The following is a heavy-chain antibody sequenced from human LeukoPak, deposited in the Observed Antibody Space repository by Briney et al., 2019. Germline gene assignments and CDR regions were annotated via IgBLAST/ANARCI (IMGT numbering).Heavy chain of an antibody. CDR1: GDSISTTSYF. CDR3: ARVYSSTHNWFDT. J-gene: IGHJ5*02. Sequence: SETLSLTCTVSGDSISTTSYFWAWIRQPPGEGLEWIGSIYYSGTTYFNSSLKSRVTISVERSKNHFSLKLISLTVSDTARYYCARVYSSTHNWFDTWGQGIQVTVSS. D-gene: IGHD6-19*01. CDR2: IYYSGTT. V-gene: IGHV4-39*07.